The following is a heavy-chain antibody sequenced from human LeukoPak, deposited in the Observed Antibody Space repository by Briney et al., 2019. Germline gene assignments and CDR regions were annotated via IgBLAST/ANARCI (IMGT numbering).Heavy chain of an antibody. J-gene: IGHJ4*02. D-gene: IGHD6-13*01. CDR2: ITTNGGTT. Sequence: PGGSLRLSCSASGFPFSAFTMHWVRLAAGKTLESVAAITTNGGTTYYADSVKGRISISRDNSKNILYLQMSSLRPEDTAVYYCVKPSYTGSWYDYWGQGTLVTVSS. CDR1: GFPFSAFT. V-gene: IGHV3-64D*09. CDR3: VKPSYTGSWYDY.